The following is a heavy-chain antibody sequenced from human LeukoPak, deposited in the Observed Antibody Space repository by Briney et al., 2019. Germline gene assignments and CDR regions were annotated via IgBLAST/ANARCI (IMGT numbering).Heavy chain of an antibody. Sequence: GGSLRLSCAASGFTFSSYAMNWVRQAPGKGLEWVSVASGSGGSTDYADSVKGRFTISRDNSKNTLYLQMNSLRAEDTAMYYCAKDSHPHYYDSSGPFDHWGQGTLVTVSS. V-gene: IGHV3-23*01. CDR3: AKDSHPHYYDSSGPFDH. CDR1: GFTFSSYA. J-gene: IGHJ4*02. D-gene: IGHD3-22*01. CDR2: ASGSGGST.